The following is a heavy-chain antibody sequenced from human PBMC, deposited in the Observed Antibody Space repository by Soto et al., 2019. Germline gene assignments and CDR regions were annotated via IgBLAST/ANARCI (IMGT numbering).Heavy chain of an antibody. CDR3: ARGGLVGATTATDYYYYGMDV. CDR2: ISYDGSNK. CDR1: GFTFSSYA. D-gene: IGHD1-26*01. Sequence: QVQLVESGGGVVQPGRSLRLSCAASGFTFSSYAMHWVRQAPGKGLEWVAVISYDGSNKYYADSVKGRFTISRDNSKNTLYLQMNSLRAEDTAVYYCARGGLVGATTATDYYYYGMDVWGQGTTVTVSS. J-gene: IGHJ6*02. V-gene: IGHV3-30-3*01.